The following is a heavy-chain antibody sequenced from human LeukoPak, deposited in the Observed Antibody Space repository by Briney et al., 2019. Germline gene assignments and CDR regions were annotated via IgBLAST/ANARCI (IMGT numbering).Heavy chain of an antibody. Sequence: GGSLRLSCAASGFTFSSYAMNWVRQAPGKGLEWVSAISGSGGNTYYADSVKGRFTISRDNSKNTLYLQMNSPRAEDTAIYYCAKETYSSSSGMGSDFDYWGQGTLVTVSS. CDR2: ISGSGGNT. CDR3: AKETYSSSSGMGSDFDY. D-gene: IGHD6-6*01. J-gene: IGHJ4*02. V-gene: IGHV3-23*01. CDR1: GFTFSSYA.